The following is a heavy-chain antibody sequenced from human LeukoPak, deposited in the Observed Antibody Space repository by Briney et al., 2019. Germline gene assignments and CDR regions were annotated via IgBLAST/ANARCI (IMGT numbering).Heavy chain of an antibody. V-gene: IGHV1-69*04. CDR1: GGTFSSYA. Sequence: PVASVKVSCEASGGTFSSYAISWVRQAPGQGLEWMGSIIPILGIANYAQKFQGRVTIPADKSTSTAYMELSSLRSEDTAVYYCASCPVGGYYGMDVWGQGTTVTVSS. CDR3: ASCPVGGYYGMDV. J-gene: IGHJ6*02. CDR2: IIPILGIA. D-gene: IGHD1-26*01.